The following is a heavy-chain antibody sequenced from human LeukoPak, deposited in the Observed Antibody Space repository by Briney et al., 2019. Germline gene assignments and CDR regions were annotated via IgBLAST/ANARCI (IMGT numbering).Heavy chain of an antibody. D-gene: IGHD6-6*01. V-gene: IGHV3-30*18. CDR2: ISYDGSNK. J-gene: IGHJ6*02. CDR3: AKMLYSSSSEALYCYYYGMDV. Sequence: GGSLRLSCAASGFTFSSYGMHWVRQAPGKGLEWVAVISYDGSNKYYADSVKGRFTISRDNSKNTLYLQMNSLRAEDTAVYYCAKMLYSSSSEALYCYYYGMDVWGQGTTVTVSS. CDR1: GFTFSSYG.